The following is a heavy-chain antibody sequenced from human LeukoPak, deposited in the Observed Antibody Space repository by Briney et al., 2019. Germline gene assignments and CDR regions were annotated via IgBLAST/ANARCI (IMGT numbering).Heavy chain of an antibody. CDR2: IYYSGST. Sequence: SETLSLTCTVSGGSISSYYWSWIRQPPGKGLEWIGYIYYSGSTNYNPSLKSRVTISVDTSKNQFSLRLSSVTAADTAVYYCARGFFGVAMNFDYWGQGTLVTVSS. D-gene: IGHD3-3*01. CDR3: ARGFFGVAMNFDY. J-gene: IGHJ4*02. CDR1: GGSISSYY. V-gene: IGHV4-59*01.